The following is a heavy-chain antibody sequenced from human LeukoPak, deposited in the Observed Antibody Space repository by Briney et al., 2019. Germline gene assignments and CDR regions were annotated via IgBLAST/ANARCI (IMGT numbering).Heavy chain of an antibody. J-gene: IGHJ4*02. CDR2: IRGSGENT. CDR3: AKGGSHRVQPYFDY. V-gene: IGHV3-23*01. Sequence: QPGGSLRLSCAASGFTFTSCTMSWVRQAPGKGLEWVSDIRGSGENTYYADSVKGRFTISRDNSKNTLYLQMSSLRAEDTAVYYCAKGGSHRVQPYFDYWGQGALVTVSS. CDR1: GFTFTSCT. D-gene: IGHD3-16*01.